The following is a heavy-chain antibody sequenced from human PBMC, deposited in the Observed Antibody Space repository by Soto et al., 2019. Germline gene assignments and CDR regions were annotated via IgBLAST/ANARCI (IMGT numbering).Heavy chain of an antibody. Sequence: QEQLVESGGGVVQPGRSLRLSCVASGFTFSSHGMHWDRQAPGKGLEWVAVIWYDGSNKYYADSVKGRFTVSRDNSKNTLYLQMHSLRADDTAVYYCARWGDDKKIDVWGQGTKVTVAS. V-gene: IGHV3-33*01. CDR3: ARWGDDKKIDV. CDR2: IWYDGSNK. CDR1: GFTFSSHG. D-gene: IGHD3-16*01. J-gene: IGHJ6*02.